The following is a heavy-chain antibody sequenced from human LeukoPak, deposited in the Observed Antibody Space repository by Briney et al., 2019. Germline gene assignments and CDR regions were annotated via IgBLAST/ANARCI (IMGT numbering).Heavy chain of an antibody. Sequence: GESLKISCKGSGYSFTSYWIGWVRQMPGKGLEWMGIIYPGDSDTRYSPSFQGQVTISADKSISTAYLQWSSLKASDTTMYYCARGDYGDYYYYGMDVWGQGTTVTVSS. J-gene: IGHJ6*02. CDR2: IYPGDSDT. CDR1: GYSFTSYW. CDR3: ARGDYGDYYYYGMDV. V-gene: IGHV5-51*01. D-gene: IGHD4-17*01.